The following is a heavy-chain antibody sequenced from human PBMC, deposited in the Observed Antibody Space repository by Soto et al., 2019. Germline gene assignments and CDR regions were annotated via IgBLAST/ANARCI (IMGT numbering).Heavy chain of an antibody. V-gene: IGHV3-23*01. D-gene: IGHD2-21*02. CDR2: ISGSGGST. J-gene: IGHJ5*02. CDR1: GFTFSSYA. CDR3: ARGGIVVVTAVYNWFDP. Sequence: GSLRLSCAASGFTFSSYAMSWVRQAPGKGLEWVSAISGSGGSTYYADSVKGRFTISRDNSKNTLYLQMNSLRAEDTAVYYCARGGIVVVTAVYNWFDPWGQGTLVTVSS.